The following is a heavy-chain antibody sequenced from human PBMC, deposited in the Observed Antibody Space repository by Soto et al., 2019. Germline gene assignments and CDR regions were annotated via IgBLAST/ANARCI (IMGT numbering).Heavy chain of an antibody. CDR1: GFIFNNCW. CDR3: ARDAYYDESSGYFDY. CDR2: IKQDGSEK. D-gene: IGHD3-22*01. J-gene: IGHJ4*02. Sequence: GGSLRLSCASSGFIFNNCWMTWVRQAPGKGLEWVANIKQDGSEKYYVDSVKGRFTISRDNAKNSLYLQMNSLRADDTAVYYCARDAYYDESSGYFDYWGQGT. V-gene: IGHV3-7*01.